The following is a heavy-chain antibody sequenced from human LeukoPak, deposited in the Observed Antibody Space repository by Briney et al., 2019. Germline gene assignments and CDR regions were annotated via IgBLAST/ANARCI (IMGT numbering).Heavy chain of an antibody. D-gene: IGHD3-9*01. V-gene: IGHV4-34*01. Sequence: SETLSLTCAGYGGSFSGYYWSRIRQPPGKGLEWIGEIYHSGSTNYNPSLKSRVTISVDTSKNQFSLKLSSVTAADTAVYYCARLRYYDILTGYSKVGFDYWGLGTLVTVSS. J-gene: IGHJ4*02. CDR3: ARLRYYDILTGYSKVGFDY. CDR1: GGSFSGYY. CDR2: IYHSGST.